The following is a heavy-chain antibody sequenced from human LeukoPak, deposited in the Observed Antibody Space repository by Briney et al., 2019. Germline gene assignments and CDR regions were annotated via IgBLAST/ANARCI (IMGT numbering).Heavy chain of an antibody. CDR2: IYYSGST. Sequence: SETLSLTCTVSGDSISNYYWSWIRQPPGKGLEWIGYIYYSGSTNYNPSLKSRVTISVDTSKNQFSLKLSSVTAADTAVYYCARTHLARFDPWGQGTLVTVSS. J-gene: IGHJ5*02. CDR3: ARTHLARFDP. V-gene: IGHV4-59*01. CDR1: GDSISNYY.